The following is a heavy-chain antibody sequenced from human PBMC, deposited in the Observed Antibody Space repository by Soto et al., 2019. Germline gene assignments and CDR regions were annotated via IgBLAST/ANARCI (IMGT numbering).Heavy chain of an antibody. CDR3: ARAPKVSGSSQTRPDF. V-gene: IGHV4-34*01. J-gene: IGHJ4*02. CDR1: SGSFSGYY. CDR2: ISQSGNT. Sequence: SETLSLTCSIYSGSFSGYYWSWIRQPPGKGLEWIGEISQSGNTNYSPSLKSRVSISIDTSKKQFSLSLASVSAADTAVYYCARAPKVSGSSQTRPDFWGQGTLVTFSS. D-gene: IGHD6-6*01.